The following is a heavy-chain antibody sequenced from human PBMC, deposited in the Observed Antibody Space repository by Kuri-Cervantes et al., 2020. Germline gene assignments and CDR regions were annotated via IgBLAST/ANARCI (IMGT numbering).Heavy chain of an antibody. CDR1: GFTFSVYS. J-gene: IGHJ3*02. CDR3: ARDVGGDEALDI. D-gene: IGHD3-16*01. Sequence: GGSLRLSCAASGFTFSVYSMNWVRQAPGKGLDWVSSINSDNTYIHYTNSVKGRFTISRDNAKNLVFLQMNSLRAEDTALYYCARDVGGDEALDIWGQGTMVTVSS. V-gene: IGHV3-21*03. CDR2: INSDNTYI.